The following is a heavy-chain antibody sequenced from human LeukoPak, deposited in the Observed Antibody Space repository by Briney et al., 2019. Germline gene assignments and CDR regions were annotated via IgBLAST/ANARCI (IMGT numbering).Heavy chain of an antibody. CDR2: ISHSGST. D-gene: IGHD1-26*01. V-gene: IGHV4-34*01. CDR3: ARDGVGAY. CDR1: GGSFSGYY. Sequence: SETLSLTCAVSGGSFSGYYWNWVRQPPGKGLEWIGEISHSGSTNDNPSLRSRVTLSVDTSKNHCSLKRKFVAAADTAVYYCARDGVGAYWGQGTLVTVSS. J-gene: IGHJ4*02.